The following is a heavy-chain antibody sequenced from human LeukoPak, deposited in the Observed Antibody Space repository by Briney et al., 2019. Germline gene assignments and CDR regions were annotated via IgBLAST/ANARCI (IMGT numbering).Heavy chain of an antibody. Sequence: PGGSLRLSCAASGFTFSSYWMSWVRQAPGKGLEWVANIKQDGSEKYYVDSVKGRFTISRDNAKNSLYLQMNSLRAEDTAVYYCAREGYWDILTGQAYYFDYWGQGTLVTVSS. CDR1: GFTFSSYW. CDR3: AREGYWDILTGQAYYFDY. V-gene: IGHV3-7*01. D-gene: IGHD3-9*01. J-gene: IGHJ4*02. CDR2: IKQDGSEK.